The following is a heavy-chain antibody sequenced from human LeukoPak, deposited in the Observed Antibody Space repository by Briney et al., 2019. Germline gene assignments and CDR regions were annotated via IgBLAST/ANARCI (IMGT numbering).Heavy chain of an antibody. D-gene: IGHD3-10*01. V-gene: IGHV3-23*01. J-gene: IGHJ4*02. CDR3: EKDFGAPS. CDR1: GFTFSSYA. CDR2: ISGGDGST. Sequence: GGSLRPSCAASGFTFSSYAMSWVRQAPGKGLEWVSTISGGDGSTYYAVSVKGRFTISRDNSKNTVYLRMNSLRAGDTAIYYCEKDFGAPSWGQGTLVTVSS.